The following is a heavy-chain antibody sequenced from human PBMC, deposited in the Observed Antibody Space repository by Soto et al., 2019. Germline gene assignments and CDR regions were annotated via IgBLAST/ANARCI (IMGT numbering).Heavy chain of an antibody. CDR2: ISGSGDTT. CDR3: AKQIFGDLLSPLDY. CDR1: GFTFSSYA. J-gene: IGHJ4*02. D-gene: IGHD3-10*01. V-gene: IGHV3-23*01. Sequence: GGSLRLSCAASGFTFSSYAMSWVRQAPGKGLEWVSGISGSGDTTYHADSVKGRFTISRDNSKDTLYLQVNSLRAEDMAVYYCAKQIFGDLLSPLDYWGQGTLVTVSS.